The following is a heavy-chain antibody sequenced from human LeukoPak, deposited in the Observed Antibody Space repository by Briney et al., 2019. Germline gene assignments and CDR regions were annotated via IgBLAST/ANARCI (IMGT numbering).Heavy chain of an antibody. V-gene: IGHV3-30*04. Sequence: PGGSLRLSCAASGFTFSSYAMHWVRQAPGKGLEWVAVISYDGSNKYYADSVKGRFTISRDNSKNTLYLQMNSLRAEDTAVYYCAKDLGFKTENNWFDPWGQGTLVTVSS. CDR2: ISYDGSNK. J-gene: IGHJ5*02. CDR3: AKDLGFKTENNWFDP. D-gene: IGHD3-10*01. CDR1: GFTFSSYA.